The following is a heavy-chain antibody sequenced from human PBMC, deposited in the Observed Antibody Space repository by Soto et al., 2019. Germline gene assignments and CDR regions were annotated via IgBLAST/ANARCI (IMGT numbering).Heavy chain of an antibody. CDR1: GFTFDDYA. V-gene: IGHV3-9*01. D-gene: IGHD1-1*01. J-gene: IGHJ5*02. Sequence: EVQLVESGGGLVQPGRSLRLSCAASGFTFDDYAMHWVRQAPGKGLEWISGISWDSGTLGYADPVKGRFIISRDDAKNSLYLQMNSLRGEDTALYYCAQGRYPTMARPLDQWGQGTLVTVSS. CDR3: AQGRYPTMARPLDQ. CDR2: ISWDSGTL.